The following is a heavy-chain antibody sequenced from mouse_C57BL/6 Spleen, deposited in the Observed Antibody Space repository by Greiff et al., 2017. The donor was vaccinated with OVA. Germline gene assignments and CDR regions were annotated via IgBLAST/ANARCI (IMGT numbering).Heavy chain of an antibody. J-gene: IGHJ3*01. CDR3: AREEAAQAPGWFAY. CDR2: FTPSVSET. D-gene: IGHD3-2*02. V-gene: IGHV1-52*01. CDR1: GYTFTSYW. Sequence: QVQLQQPGAELVRPGSSVKLSCKASGYTFTSYWMLWVKQSPIQGLEWIGNFTPSVSETHYNQKFKDKAKLTVDKSSSTAYMQLSSLTSEDSAVYYGAREEAAQAPGWFAYWGQGTLVTVSA.